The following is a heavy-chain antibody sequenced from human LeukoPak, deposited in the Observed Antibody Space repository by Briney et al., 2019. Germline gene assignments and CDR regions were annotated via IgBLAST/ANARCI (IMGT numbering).Heavy chain of an antibody. CDR3: ARAVDLADY. J-gene: IGHJ4*02. V-gene: IGHV3-9*01. CDR2: ISWNSGSI. CDR1: GFTFDDYA. Sequence: PGGSLRLSCAASGFTFDDYAMHWVRQAPGKGLEWVSGISWNSGSIGYADSVKGRFTISRDNAKNSVFLQMDNLTPDDTAVYYCARAVDLADYWGQGTLVTVSS.